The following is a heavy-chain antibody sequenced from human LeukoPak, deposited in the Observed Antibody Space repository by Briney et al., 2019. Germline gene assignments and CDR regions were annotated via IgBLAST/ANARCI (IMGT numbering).Heavy chain of an antibody. D-gene: IGHD3-16*01. Sequence: SETLSLTCTVSGGSISGYYWSWIRQPPGKGLEWIGYIYYSGSTNYNPSLNSRVTISVDMSNSQFSLKLSSVTAADTAVYYCAKEIPSGGRGNYRDVWGKGPRSPSP. V-gene: IGHV4-59*12. CDR1: GGSISGYY. J-gene: IGHJ6*03. CDR3: AKEIPSGGRGNYRDV. CDR2: IYYSGST.